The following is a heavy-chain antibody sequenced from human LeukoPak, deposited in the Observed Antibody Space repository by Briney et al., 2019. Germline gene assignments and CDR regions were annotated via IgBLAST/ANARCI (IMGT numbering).Heavy chain of an antibody. CDR3: ARVGKGRGYYFDY. D-gene: IGHD1-26*01. J-gene: IGHJ4*02. CDR1: GGTFSSYA. CDR2: IIPIFGTA. Sequence: SVKVSCKASGGTFSSYAIIWVRQAPGQGLEWMGGIIPIFGTANYAQKFQGRVTITTDESTSTAYMELSSLRSEDTAVYYCARVGKGRGYYFDYWGQGTLVTVSS. V-gene: IGHV1-69*05.